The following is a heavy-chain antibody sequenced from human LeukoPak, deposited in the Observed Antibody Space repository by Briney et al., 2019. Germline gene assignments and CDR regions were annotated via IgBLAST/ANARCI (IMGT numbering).Heavy chain of an antibody. CDR1: GFTFSSYS. D-gene: IGHD2-15*01. CDR2: ISSSSSYI. J-gene: IGHJ6*02. CDR3: ARDADIVGVVAAVLDYYGMDV. V-gene: IGHV3-21*01. Sequence: GGSLRLSCAASGFTFSSYSMNWVRQAPGKGLEWVSSISSSSSYIYYADSVKGRFTISRDNAKNSLYLQMNSLRAEDTAVYYCARDADIVGVVAAVLDYYGMDVWGQGTTVTVSS.